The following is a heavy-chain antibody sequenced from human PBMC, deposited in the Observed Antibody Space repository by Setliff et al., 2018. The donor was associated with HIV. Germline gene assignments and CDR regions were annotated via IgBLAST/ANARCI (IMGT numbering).Heavy chain of an antibody. Sequence: SETLSLTCAVYGGSFNGYYWSWIRQPPGKGLEWIGEINHSGSTNYNPSLKSRVTMSVGKSKNQFSLRLSSVTAADTAVYYCARARRAGSGPKYFQHWGQGTLVTVSS. CDR2: INHSGST. CDR1: GGSFNGYY. V-gene: IGHV4-34*01. J-gene: IGHJ1*01. D-gene: IGHD2-15*01. CDR3: ARARRAGSGPKYFQH.